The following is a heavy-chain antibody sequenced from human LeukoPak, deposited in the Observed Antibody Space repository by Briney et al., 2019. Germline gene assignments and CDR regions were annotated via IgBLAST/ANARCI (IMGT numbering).Heavy chain of an antibody. CDR3: AKDFALAAAGWYYFDY. V-gene: IGHV3-9*01. J-gene: IGHJ4*02. Sequence: GGSLRLSCAASGFTFDDYAMHWVRQAPGKGLEWVSGISWNSGSIGYADSVKGRFTISRDNAKNSLYLQMNSLRAEGTALYYCAKDFALAAAGWYYFDYWGQGTLVTVSS. CDR2: ISWNSGSI. D-gene: IGHD6-13*01. CDR1: GFTFDDYA.